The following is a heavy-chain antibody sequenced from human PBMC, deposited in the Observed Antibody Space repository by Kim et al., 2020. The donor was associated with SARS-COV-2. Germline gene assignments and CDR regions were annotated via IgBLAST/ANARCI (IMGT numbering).Heavy chain of an antibody. CDR3: ARVGGLGRPGSTDPGVVGFDY. CDR2: TYYRSKWYN. Sequence: SQTLSLTCAISGDSVSSNSAAWNWIRQSPSRGLEWLGRTYYRSKWYNDYAVSVKSRITINPDTSKNQFSLQLNSVTPEDTAVYYCARVGGLGRPGSTDPGVVGFDYWGQGTLVTVSS. CDR1: GDSVSSNSAA. V-gene: IGHV6-1*01. J-gene: IGHJ4*02. D-gene: IGHD3-16*01.